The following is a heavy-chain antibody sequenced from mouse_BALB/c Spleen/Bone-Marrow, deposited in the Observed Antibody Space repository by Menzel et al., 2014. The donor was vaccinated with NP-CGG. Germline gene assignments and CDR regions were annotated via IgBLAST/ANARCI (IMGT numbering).Heavy chain of an antibody. Sequence: EVQLVESGAELVKPGASVTLSCTASGFNIKDTYMYWVKQRPEQGLEWIGRIDPANGNTKYDPKFQDKATITADTSSNTAYLQLSSLTSEDTAVYYCARYYYGSSLFAYWGQGTLVTVSA. CDR1: GFNIKDTY. CDR2: IDPANGNT. V-gene: IGHV14-3*02. CDR3: ARYYYGSSLFAY. J-gene: IGHJ3*01. D-gene: IGHD1-1*01.